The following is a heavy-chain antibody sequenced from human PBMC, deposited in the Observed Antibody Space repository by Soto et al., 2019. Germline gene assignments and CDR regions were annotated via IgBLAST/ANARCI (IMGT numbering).Heavy chain of an antibody. CDR1: GFTFSSYD. D-gene: IGHD3-22*01. J-gene: IGHJ4*02. Sequence: GGSLRLSCAASGFTFSSYDMHWVRQATGKGLEWVSAIGTAGDTSYPGSVKGRFTISRENAKNSLYLQMNSLRAGDTAVYYCARGRGYYDSSGYLDYWGQGTLVTVSS. V-gene: IGHV3-13*01. CDR3: ARGRGYYDSSGYLDY. CDR2: IGTAGDT.